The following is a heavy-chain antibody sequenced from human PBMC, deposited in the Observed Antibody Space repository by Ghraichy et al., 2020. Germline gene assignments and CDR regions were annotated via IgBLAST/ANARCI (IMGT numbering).Heavy chain of an antibody. V-gene: IGHV3-23*01. CDR2: ISGSGGST. CDR3: AKDAPGEYYDSSGYYDY. Sequence: GSLRLSCAASGFTFSSYAMSWVRQAPGKGLEWVSAISGSGGSTYYADSVKGRFTISRDNSKNTLYLQMNSLRAEDTAVYYCAKDAPGEYYDSSGYYDYWGQGTLVTVSS. D-gene: IGHD3-22*01. J-gene: IGHJ4*02. CDR1: GFTFSSYA.